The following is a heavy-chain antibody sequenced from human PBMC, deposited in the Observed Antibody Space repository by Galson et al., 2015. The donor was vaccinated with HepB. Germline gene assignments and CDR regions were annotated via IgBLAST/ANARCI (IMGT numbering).Heavy chain of an antibody. Sequence: SVKVSCKVSGYTLTELSMHWVRQAPGKGLEWMGGFDPEDGETIYAQKFQGRVTMTEDTSTDTAYMELSSLRSEDTAVYYCATLNYDSRSEGWFDPWGQGTLVTVSS. CDR3: ATLNYDSRSEGWFDP. CDR1: GYTLTELS. D-gene: IGHD3-22*01. V-gene: IGHV1-24*01. CDR2: FDPEDGET. J-gene: IGHJ5*02.